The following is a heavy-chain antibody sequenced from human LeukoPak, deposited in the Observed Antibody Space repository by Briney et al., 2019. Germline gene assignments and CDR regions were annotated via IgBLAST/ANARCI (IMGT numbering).Heavy chain of an antibody. D-gene: IGHD5-24*01. Sequence: GGSLRLSCAASGFTVSSNYMSWVHQAPGKGLEWVSVIYSGGSTYYADSVKGRFTISRDNSKNTLYLQMNSLRAEDTAVYYCARSDGYKTYFDYWGQGTLVTVSS. CDR1: GFTVSSNY. CDR2: IYSGGST. J-gene: IGHJ4*02. V-gene: IGHV3-53*01. CDR3: ARSDGYKTYFDY.